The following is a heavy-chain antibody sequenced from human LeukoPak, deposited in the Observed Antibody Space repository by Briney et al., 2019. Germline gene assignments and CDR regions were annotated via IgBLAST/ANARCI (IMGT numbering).Heavy chain of an antibody. V-gene: IGHV3-23*01. D-gene: IGHD6-19*01. J-gene: IGHJ4*02. Sequence: QAGGSLRLSCAASGFTFSSYAMSWVRQAPGKGLEWVSAISGSGGSTYYADSVKGRFTISRDNSKNTLYLQMNSLRAEDTAVYYCAKYSDPGIAVADIFDYWGQGTLVTVSS. CDR1: GFTFSSYA. CDR3: AKYSDPGIAVADIFDY. CDR2: ISGSGGST.